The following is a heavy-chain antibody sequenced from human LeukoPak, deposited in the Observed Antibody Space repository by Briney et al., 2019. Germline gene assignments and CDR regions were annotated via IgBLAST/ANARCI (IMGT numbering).Heavy chain of an antibody. CDR1: GGSISSYY. CDR3: ARDPAVAGSNWFDP. V-gene: IGHV4-59*01. CDR2: IYYSGST. Sequence: PSETLSLTCTVSGGSISSYYWSWIRQPPGKGLEWIGYIYYSGSTNYNPSLKSRVTISVDTSKNQFSLKLGSVTAADTAVYYCARDPAVAGSNWFDPWGQGTLVTVSS. D-gene: IGHD6-19*01. J-gene: IGHJ5*02.